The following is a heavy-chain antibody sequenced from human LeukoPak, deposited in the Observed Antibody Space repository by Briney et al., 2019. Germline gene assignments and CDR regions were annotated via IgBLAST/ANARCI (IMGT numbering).Heavy chain of an antibody. CDR2: ISSSSSYI. Sequence: PGGSLRLSCAASGFTFSSYSMNWVRQAPGKGLEWVSSISSSSSYIYYADSVKGRFTISEDNAKNSLYLQMNSLRAEDTAVYYCAKDEWPYDISGFDYWGQGTLVTVSS. V-gene: IGHV3-21*04. CDR3: AKDEWPYDISGFDY. J-gene: IGHJ4*02. CDR1: GFTFSSYS. D-gene: IGHD3-9*01.